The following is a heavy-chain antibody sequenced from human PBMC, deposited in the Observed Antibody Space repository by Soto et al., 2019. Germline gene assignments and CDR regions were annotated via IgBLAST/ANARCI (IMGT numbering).Heavy chain of an antibody. V-gene: IGHV4-59*01. CDR1: GGSISYYY. Sequence: SETLSLTCTVSGGSISYYYLSWIRQPPGKGLEWIGYMYYSGSTNYNPSLKSRVTISVDTSKKQFSLKLNSVTAADTAVYYCARGSGNYYYYGLDVWGLGTTVTVSS. CDR2: MYYSGST. J-gene: IGHJ6*02. D-gene: IGHD1-26*01. CDR3: ARGSGNYYYYGLDV.